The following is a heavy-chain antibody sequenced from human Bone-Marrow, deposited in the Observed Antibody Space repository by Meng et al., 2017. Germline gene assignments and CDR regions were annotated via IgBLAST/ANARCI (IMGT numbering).Heavy chain of an antibody. CDR1: GVTFSSSS. D-gene: IGHD3-22*01. J-gene: IGHJ4*02. CDR3: ARGLTYYYDSSGYYSLDY. V-gene: IGHV1-69*05. CDR2: IIPIFGTA. Sequence: SVKVSCKTSGVTFSSSSIIWVRQAPGQGLEWMGGIIPIFGTANYAQKFQGRVTITTDESTSTAYMELSSLRSEDTAVYYCARGLTYYYDSSGYYSLDYWGQGTLVTVSS.